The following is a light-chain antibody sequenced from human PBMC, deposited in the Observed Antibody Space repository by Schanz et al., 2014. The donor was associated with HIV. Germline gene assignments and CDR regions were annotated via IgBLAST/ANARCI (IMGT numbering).Light chain of an antibody. CDR1: SSDVGGYNY. J-gene: IGLJ3*02. CDR3: CSYAGSSTSWV. Sequence: QSVLTQPPSASGSPGQSVTISCTGTSSDVGGYNYVSWYQQHPGNAPKLMIYDVSNRPSGVSTRFSGSKSGYAASLTISGLQAEDEADYYCCSYAGSSTSWVFGGGTKLTVL. CDR2: DVS. V-gene: IGLV2-14*03.